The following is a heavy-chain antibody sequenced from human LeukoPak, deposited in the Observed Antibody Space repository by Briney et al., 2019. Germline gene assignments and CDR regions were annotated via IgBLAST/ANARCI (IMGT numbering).Heavy chain of an antibody. J-gene: IGHJ3*02. CDR1: GFTFSSYA. CDR2: ISYDGSSK. Sequence: PGGSLRLSCAASGFTFSSYAMHWVRQAPGKGLEWVAVISYDGSSKYYADSVKGRFTISRDNSKNTLYLQMNSLRAEDTAVYYCARGVGYYDSSGYYVDAFDIWGQGTMVTVSS. V-gene: IGHV3-30-3*01. CDR3: ARGVGYYDSSGYYVDAFDI. D-gene: IGHD3-22*01.